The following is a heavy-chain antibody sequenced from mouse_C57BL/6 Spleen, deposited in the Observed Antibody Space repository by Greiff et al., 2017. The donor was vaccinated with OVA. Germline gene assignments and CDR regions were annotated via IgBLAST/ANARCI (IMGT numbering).Heavy chain of an antibody. CDR3: ASPGSNYGYAMDY. CDR1: GYSFTGYY. D-gene: IGHD2-5*01. J-gene: IGHJ4*01. V-gene: IGHV1-42*01. CDR2: INPSTGGT. Sequence: VQLQQSGPELVKPGASVKISCKASGYSFTGYYMNWVKQSPEKSLEWIGEINPSTGGTTYNQKFKAKATLTVDKSSSTAYMQLKSLTSEDSAVYDCASPGSNYGYAMDYGGQGPSVTVSS.